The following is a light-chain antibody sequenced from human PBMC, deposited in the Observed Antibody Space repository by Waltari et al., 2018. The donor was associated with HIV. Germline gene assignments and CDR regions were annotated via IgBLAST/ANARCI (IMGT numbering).Light chain of an antibody. Sequence: QVVVTQEPSLSVSPGGTVPVTCTSLTGSVSSSPYTPWSQLKADQAPRTLSHHTKNRHPWTAGRFSGSLIGGRAALMLSGALPDDEADYYCLLSYSGVRVFGGGTKLTV. J-gene: IGLJ3*02. V-gene: IGLV7-46*01. CDR3: LLSYSGVRV. CDR1: TGSVSSSPY. CDR2: HTK.